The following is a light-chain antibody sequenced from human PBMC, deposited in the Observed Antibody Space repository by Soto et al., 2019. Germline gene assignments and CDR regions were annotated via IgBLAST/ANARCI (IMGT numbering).Light chain of an antibody. CDR3: CSYAGSGTFV. Sequence: QAVVTQPASVSGSPGQSITISCTGTSNDVGTYNLVSWYQQHPGKAPKVMIYEGNKRPSGVSDRFSASKSGNTASLTISGLQAEDEADFYCCSYAGSGTFVFGTGTKLTVL. CDR1: SNDVGTYNL. J-gene: IGLJ1*01. CDR2: EGN. V-gene: IGLV2-23*01.